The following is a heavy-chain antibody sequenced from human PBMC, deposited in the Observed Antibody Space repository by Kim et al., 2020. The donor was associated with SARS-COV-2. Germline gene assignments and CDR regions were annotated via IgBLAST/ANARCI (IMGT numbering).Heavy chain of an antibody. D-gene: IGHD3-22*01. CDR1: GITFSSYA. CDR3: AKLAGLFYDSENGGFDL. J-gene: IGHJ3*01. V-gene: IGHV3-23*01. CDR2: LRGSSDRP. Sequence: GGSLRLSCAASGITFSSYAISWVRQAPGKGLEWLSGLRGSSDRPHYADSVKGRFTISRDNSKNTLYLQMNSLRVEDTALYYCAKLAGLFYDSENGGFDLCGQGAMGCVSS.